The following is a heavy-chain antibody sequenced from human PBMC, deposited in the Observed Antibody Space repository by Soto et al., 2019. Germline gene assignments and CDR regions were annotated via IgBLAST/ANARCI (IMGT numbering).Heavy chain of an antibody. CDR1: GFTFSNAW. CDR3: TTDPLDTAMDDY. D-gene: IGHD5-18*01. J-gene: IGHJ4*02. CDR2: IKSKTDGGTT. V-gene: IGHV3-15*07. Sequence: GGSLRLSCAASGFTFSNAWMNWVRQAPGKGLEWVGRIKSKTDGGTTDYTAPVKGRFTISRDDSKNTLYLQMNSLKTEDTAVYYCTTDPLDTAMDDYWGQGTLVTVSS.